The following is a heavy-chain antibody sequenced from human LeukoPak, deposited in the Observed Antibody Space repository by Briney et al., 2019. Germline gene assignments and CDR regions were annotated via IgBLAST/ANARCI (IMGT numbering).Heavy chain of an antibody. D-gene: IGHD3-22*01. CDR1: GDSITSSSYY. CDR3: VAQDSSGYYPMSYNWFDP. V-gene: IGHV4-39*07. Sequence: SETLSLTCTVSGDSITSSSYYWGWIRQPPGKGLEWIGTMYHTGTIYYNPSLKSRVTISVDTSKNQFSLSLSSVTAADTAVYYCVAQDSSGYYPMSYNWFDPWGQGTLVSVSS. J-gene: IGHJ5*02. CDR2: MYHTGTI.